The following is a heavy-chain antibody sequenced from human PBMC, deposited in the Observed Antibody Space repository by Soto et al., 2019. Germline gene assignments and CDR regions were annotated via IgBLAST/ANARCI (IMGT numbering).Heavy chain of an antibody. D-gene: IGHD1-26*01. CDR2: IWYDGSNK. J-gene: IGHJ6*02. CDR3: ARNSGSYLAYYYGMDV. V-gene: IGHV3-33*01. Sequence: GGSLRLSCAASGFTFSSYGMHWVRQAPGKGLEWVAVIWYDGSNKYYADSVKGRFTISRDNSKNTLYLQMNSLRAEDTAVYYCARNSGSYLAYYYGMDVWGQGTTVTVSS. CDR1: GFTFSSYG.